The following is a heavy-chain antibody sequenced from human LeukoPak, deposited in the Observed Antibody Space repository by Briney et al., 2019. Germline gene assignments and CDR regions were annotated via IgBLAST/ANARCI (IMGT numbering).Heavy chain of an antibody. CDR3: ARVVTEYCSGGSCYFTGPRDYYYGMDV. CDR1: GETINGYY. J-gene: IGHJ6*04. CDR2: IYYSGTT. D-gene: IGHD2-15*01. Sequence: YPSETLSLTCTASGETINGYYWTWIWQSPEKGLKWIGYIYYSGTTTYNPSLKSRVTISVDTSKNQFSLKLSSVTAADTAVYYCARVVTEYCSGGSCYFTGPRDYYYGMDVWGKGTTVTVTS. V-gene: IGHV4-59*01.